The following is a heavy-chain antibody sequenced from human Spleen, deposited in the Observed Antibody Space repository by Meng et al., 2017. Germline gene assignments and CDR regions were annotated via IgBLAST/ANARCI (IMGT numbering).Heavy chain of an antibody. V-gene: IGHV3-23*01. CDR2: ISNSGGST. D-gene: IGHD3-22*01. Sequence: GGSLRLSCVASGFTFSNYDMSWVRQAPGKGLEWVSTISNSGGSTYYVDSVKGRFTISRDNSKNTLYLQMNSLRGEDTAVYYCAIPPLPYFYDTRGQVVHWGQGTLVTVSS. J-gene: IGHJ4*02. CDR1: GFTFSNYD. CDR3: AIPPLPYFYDTRGQVVH.